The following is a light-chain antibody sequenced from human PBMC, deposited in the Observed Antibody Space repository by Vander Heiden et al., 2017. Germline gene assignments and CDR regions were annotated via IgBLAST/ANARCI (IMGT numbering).Light chain of an antibody. CDR3: CAYAGTDNLI. Sequence: QSALTQPRSVSGSPGQSVTISCTGTSSDVGGSNYVSWYQQHPGKAPKFIIYDVKKRPSGVPDRFSASKSGNTASLTISGLQTEDEADYYCAYAGTDNLIFGGGTRLTVL. CDR1: SSDVGGSNY. V-gene: IGLV2-11*01. CDR2: DVK. J-gene: IGLJ2*01.